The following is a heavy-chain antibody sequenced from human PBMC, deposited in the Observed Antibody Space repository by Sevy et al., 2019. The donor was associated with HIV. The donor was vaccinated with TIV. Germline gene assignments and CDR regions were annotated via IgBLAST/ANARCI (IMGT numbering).Heavy chain of an antibody. D-gene: IGHD3-10*02. CDR3: AKPPSNHDVLHYYGMDV. V-gene: IGHV3-23*01. J-gene: IGHJ6*02. CDR2: ISFSGVAT. CDR1: GFTFSSFA. Sequence: GGSLRLSCAASGFTFSSFAMFWVRQAPGKGLEWVSSISFSGVATFYADSVRGRFTISRDNSKNILYLQMNSLRAEDTAVYFWAKPPSNHDVLHYYGMDVWGQGTTVTVSS.